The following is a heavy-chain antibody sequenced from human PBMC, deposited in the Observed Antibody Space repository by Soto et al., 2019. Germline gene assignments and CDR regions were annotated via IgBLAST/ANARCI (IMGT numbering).Heavy chain of an antibody. J-gene: IGHJ6*03. V-gene: IGHV4-39*01. CDR3: ASQSDIVVVPAAYHYYYYYMDV. CDR1: GGSISSSSYY. Sequence: QLQLQESGPGLVKPSETLSLTCTVSGGSISSSSYYWGWIRQPPGKGLEWTGSIYYSGSTYYNPSLKSRVTLYVDTSKNQFSLKLSSVTAADTAVYYCASQSDIVVVPAAYHYYYYYMDVWGKGTTVTVSS. D-gene: IGHD2-2*01. CDR2: IYYSGST.